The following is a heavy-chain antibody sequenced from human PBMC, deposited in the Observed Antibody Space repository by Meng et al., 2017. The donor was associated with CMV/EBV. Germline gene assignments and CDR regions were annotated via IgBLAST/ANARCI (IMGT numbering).Heavy chain of an antibody. J-gene: IGHJ4*02. CDR3: ASSVYYDFWSGSQTFDY. CDR1: GGSISSYY. CDR2: IYYSGST. D-gene: IGHD3-3*01. Sequence: VQVQESGPGLVKPSETLSLTCTVSGGSISSYYWSWIRQPPGKGLEWIGYIYYSGSTNYNPSLKSRVTISVDTSKNQFSLKLSSVTAADTAVYYCASSVYYDFWSGSQTFDYWGQGTLVTVSS. V-gene: IGHV4-59*01.